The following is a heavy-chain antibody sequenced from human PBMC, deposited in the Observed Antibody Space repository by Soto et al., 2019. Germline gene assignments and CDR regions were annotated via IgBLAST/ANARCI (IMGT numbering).Heavy chain of an antibody. CDR3: ARQIRYTYGYFPRYIDQ. D-gene: IGHD5-18*01. Sequence: ETLSLTCAVYGGSFSCHYWSWIRQPPGKGLEWIGEINQSGGTSYNTSLKSRVTISVDTSKSQFSLKLTSVTAADSAMYFCARQIRYTYGYFPRYIDQWGQETRVTVSS. CDR2: INQSGGT. J-gene: IGHJ4*02. CDR1: GGSFSCHY. V-gene: IGHV4-34*01.